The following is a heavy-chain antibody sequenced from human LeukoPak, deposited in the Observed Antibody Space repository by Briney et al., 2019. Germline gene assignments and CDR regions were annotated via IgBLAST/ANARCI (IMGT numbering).Heavy chain of an antibody. J-gene: IGHJ4*01. CDR2: IYYSGST. CDR3: AKHGFLKVPAANGSPVDY. D-gene: IGHD2-2*01. V-gene: IGHV4-39*01. CDR1: GGSISSSSYY. Sequence: SETLSLTCTVSGGSISSSSYYWGWIRQPPGKGLEWIGSIYYSGSTYYNPSLKSRVTISVDTSKNQFSLKLSSVTAADTAVSYCAKHGFLKVPAANGSPVDYLGQGTLGTVSS.